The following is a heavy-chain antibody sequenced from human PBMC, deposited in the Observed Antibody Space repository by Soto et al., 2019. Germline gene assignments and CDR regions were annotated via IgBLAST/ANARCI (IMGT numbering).Heavy chain of an antibody. J-gene: IGHJ5*02. CDR3: VRRHVSATGIDWFDP. V-gene: IGHV1-3*01. D-gene: IGHD6-13*01. CDR1: GYSFTSYG. CDR2: INAANGDT. Sequence: ASLKVSCTTSGYSFTSYGIHWVRQAPGQRLERMGWINAANGDTKYSPKFQGRVTITRDTSASTAYMELSSLRSEDTAVYYCVRRHVSATGIDWFDPWGQGTLVTGSS.